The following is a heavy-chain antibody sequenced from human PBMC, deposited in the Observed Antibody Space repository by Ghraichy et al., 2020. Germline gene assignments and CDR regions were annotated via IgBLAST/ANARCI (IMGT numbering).Heavy chain of an antibody. Sequence: GGSLRLSCVASGFIFSSYWMSWVRQAPGKGLEWVASIKEDGSEKYYVDSVKGRFTISRDNAKSSLYLQMNSLRVEDTAVYYCARWGPSGPVAGGYWFDPWGHETLVTVPS. J-gene: IGHJ5*02. CDR3: ARWGPSGPVAGGYWFDP. V-gene: IGHV3-7*01. D-gene: IGHD6-19*01. CDR1: GFIFSSYW. CDR2: IKEDGSEK.